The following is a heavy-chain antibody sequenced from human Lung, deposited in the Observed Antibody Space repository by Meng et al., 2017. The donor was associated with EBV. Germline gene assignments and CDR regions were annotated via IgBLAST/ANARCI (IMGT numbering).Heavy chain of an antibody. CDR1: GGSIRKDQW. Sequence: QVQLQGSGPGLVKPSGTLSLTCDVSGGSIRKDQWWSWVRQAPGKGLEWIGDIDDSGSTNYNPSLNSRISISLDKSKNHFSLKVNSVTAADTAVYYCARGKQDAWELLAYWGQGALVTVSS. CDR3: ARGKQDAWELLAY. CDR2: IDDSGST. D-gene: IGHD1-26*01. V-gene: IGHV4-4*02. J-gene: IGHJ4*02.